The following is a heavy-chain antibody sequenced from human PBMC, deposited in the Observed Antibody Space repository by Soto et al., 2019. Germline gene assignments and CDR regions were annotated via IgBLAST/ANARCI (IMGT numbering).Heavy chain of an antibody. D-gene: IGHD3-16*01. CDR2: TSYDGSNK. J-gene: IGHJ1*01. CDR3: ARWGTTGGLDV. CDR1: GFTFRSYV. Sequence: QVQLVESGGGVVQPGTSLRLSCVGSGFTFRSYVIHWVRQAPGKGLEWVALTSYDGSNKDYGDSVKGRFTISRDNSRNTEDLQMDSLRRADPALYYCARWGTTGGLDVWGQGTLVSVSS. V-gene: IGHV3-30*19.